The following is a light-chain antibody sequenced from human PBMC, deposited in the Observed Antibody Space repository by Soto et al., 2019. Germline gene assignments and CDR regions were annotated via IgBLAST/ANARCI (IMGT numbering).Light chain of an antibody. CDR3: QQYNSYPHT. V-gene: IGKV1-5*03. CDR2: KAS. J-gene: IGKJ2*01. CDR1: QSIGSW. Sequence: DIQMTQSPSTLSASVGDRVTITCRASQSIGSWLAWYQQKPGKAPKLLIYKASSLESGDASSFSGSGSGTEFTLTISSLQPDDFATYYCQQYNSYPHTFGQGTKLEIK.